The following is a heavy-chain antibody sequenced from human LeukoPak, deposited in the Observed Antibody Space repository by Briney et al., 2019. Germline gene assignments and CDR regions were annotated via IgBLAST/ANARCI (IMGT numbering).Heavy chain of an antibody. D-gene: IGHD2-15*01. CDR3: ARTTEGYCRGRSCYSYYYYMDV. V-gene: IGHV4-4*02. J-gene: IGHJ6*03. CDR1: GGSVSSSNW. Sequence: SETLSLTCAVSGGSVSSSNWWSWVRQPPGKGLEWIGEIYHSGSTNYNPSLKSRVTISVDTSKNQFSLKLSSVTAADTAVYYCARTTEGYCRGRSCYSYYYYMDVWGKGTTVTVSS. CDR2: IYHSGST.